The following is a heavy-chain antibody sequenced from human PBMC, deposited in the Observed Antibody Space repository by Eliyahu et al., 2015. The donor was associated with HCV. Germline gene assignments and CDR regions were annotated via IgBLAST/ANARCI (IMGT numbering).Heavy chain of an antibody. CDR1: GDSIRNYY. J-gene: IGHJ4*02. CDR3: ARIRIMGYYDSSGYYNFDY. D-gene: IGHD3-22*01. CDR2: IFHSGST. V-gene: IGHV4-59*01. Sequence: QVQLQESGPGLLKASETLSLTCTVSGDSIRNYYWSWIRQPPGKGLEWIGYIFHSGSTNYNPSLKSRVTMSVDTSKNQFSLNLSSVTAADTAVYYCARIRIMGYYDSSGYYNFDYWGQGALVTVSS.